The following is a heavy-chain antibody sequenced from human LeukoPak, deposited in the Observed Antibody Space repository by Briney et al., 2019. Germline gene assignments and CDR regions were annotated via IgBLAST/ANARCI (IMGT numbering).Heavy chain of an antibody. CDR2: IGRSGSST. Sequence: PGGSLRLSCGASGFSFSSYEMNWVRRAPGKGLDWVSYIGRSGSSTSYADSVKGRFTISRDNSKNTLYLQMDSLRAEDTAVYYCARDSGYSYMSPFVGPDYWGQGTLVTVSS. CDR1: GFSFSSYE. D-gene: IGHD5-18*01. J-gene: IGHJ4*02. CDR3: ARDSGYSYMSPFVGPDY. V-gene: IGHV3-48*03.